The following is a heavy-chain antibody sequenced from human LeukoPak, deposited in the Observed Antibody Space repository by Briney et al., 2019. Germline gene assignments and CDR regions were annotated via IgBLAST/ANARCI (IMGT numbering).Heavy chain of an antibody. Sequence: GSLRLSCAASGFTFSNSAMSWVRQAPGKGLEWIGEINHSGSTNYNPSLKSRVTISVDTSKNQFSLKLSSVTAADTAVYYCARGKYSSSYYFDYWGQGTLITVSS. CDR1: GFTFSNSA. V-gene: IGHV4-34*01. CDR3: ARGKYSSSYYFDY. J-gene: IGHJ4*02. D-gene: IGHD6-6*01. CDR2: INHSGST.